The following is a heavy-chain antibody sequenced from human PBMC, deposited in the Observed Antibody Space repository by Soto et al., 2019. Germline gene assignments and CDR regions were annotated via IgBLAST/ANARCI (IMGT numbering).Heavy chain of an antibody. CDR2: INNSGST. J-gene: IGHJ2*01. V-gene: IGHV4-34*01. CDR3: ARGRKLRRSPKINWYFDX. D-gene: IGHD4-17*01. CDR1: GGSFSGHY. Sequence: SETLSLTCAVYGGSFSGHYWSWIRQPPGKGLEWIVEINNSGSTNYNPSLKSRVTISVDTSKNQFSLKLSSVTAADTAVYYCARGRKLRRSPKINWYFDXWGRGTLVTVSX.